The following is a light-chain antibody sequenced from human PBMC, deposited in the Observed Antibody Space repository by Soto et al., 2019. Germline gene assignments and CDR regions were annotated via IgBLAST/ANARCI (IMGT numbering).Light chain of an antibody. CDR2: TAS. CDR1: QTVGLN. Sequence: EMVLTQSPATLSLSPGESATLSGRARQTVGLNFAWYQQKSGQPPSLIILTASSRATGIPARYSGSGSRTDFTLPIGSLEPEDIAVYYCQERGRWPRATFGGGTKVAMK. CDR3: QERGRWPRAT. V-gene: IGKV3-11*01. J-gene: IGKJ4*01.